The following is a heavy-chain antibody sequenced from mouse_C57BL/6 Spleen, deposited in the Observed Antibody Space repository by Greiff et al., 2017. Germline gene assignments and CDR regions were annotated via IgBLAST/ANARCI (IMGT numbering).Heavy chain of an antibody. CDR3: ARSGHYYGSSPYYFDY. CDR2: IYPGDGDT. J-gene: IGHJ2*01. Sequence: VQLVESGPELVKPGASVKISCKASGYAFSSSWMNWVKQRPGQGLEWIGRIYPGDGDTNYNGKFKGKATLTADTSSSTAYMQLSSLTSEDSAVYFCARSGHYYGSSPYYFDYWGQGTTLTVSS. V-gene: IGHV1-82*01. D-gene: IGHD1-1*01. CDR1: GYAFSSSW.